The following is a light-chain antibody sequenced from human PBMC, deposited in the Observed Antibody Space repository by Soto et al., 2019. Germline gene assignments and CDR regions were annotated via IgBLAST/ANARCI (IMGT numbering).Light chain of an antibody. J-gene: IGKJ1*01. CDR2: LTS. Sequence: EIVLTQSPATMSAFPGDRVTLSCRASQALNTRLAWYQHKPGQAPRLLIYLTSNMAAGVPARFSAWGSETDFTLTIIDVEPEDFAVYYCHQSQSWPRTFGQGTNVEIK. V-gene: IGKV3D-11*01. CDR1: QALNTR. CDR3: HQSQSWPRT.